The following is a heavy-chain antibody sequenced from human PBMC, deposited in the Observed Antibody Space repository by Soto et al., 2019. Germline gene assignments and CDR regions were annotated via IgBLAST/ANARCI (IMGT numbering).Heavy chain of an antibody. CDR2: IYSGGST. J-gene: IGHJ2*01. CDR3: ARALGEVGHHWYFDL. CDR1: GFTVSSNY. Sequence: PGGSLRLSCAASGFTVSSNYMSWVRQAPGKGLEWVSVIYSGGSTYYADSVKGRFTISRDNSKNTLYLQMNSLRAEDTAVYYCARALGEVGHHWYFDLWGRGTLVTVSS. D-gene: IGHD1-26*01. V-gene: IGHV3-53*01.